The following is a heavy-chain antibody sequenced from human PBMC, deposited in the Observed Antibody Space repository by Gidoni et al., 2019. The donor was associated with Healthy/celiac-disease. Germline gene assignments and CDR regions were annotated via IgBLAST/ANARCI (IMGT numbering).Heavy chain of an antibody. CDR3: AGGSSHGPCIDY. D-gene: IGHD3-16*01. Sequence: QVQPQESGPALANPSETRSLTSPVPGGSSSSYYWTWLRQPPGKGLQWSGYIYYSGRTTHNPSLKSRVTMSVETSKNQYSLKLSSVTAAGAAGYYCAGGSSHGPCIDYWGQGTLVTVSS. J-gene: IGHJ4*02. CDR2: IYYSGRT. V-gene: IGHV4-59*01. CDR1: GGSSSSYY.